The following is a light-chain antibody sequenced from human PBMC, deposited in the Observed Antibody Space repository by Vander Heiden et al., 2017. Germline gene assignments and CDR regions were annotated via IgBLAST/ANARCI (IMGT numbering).Light chain of an antibody. CDR2: LGS. J-gene: IGKJ1*01. Sequence: GEPASISCRSSQSLLHSNGYNYLDWYLQKPGQSPQLLIYLGSNRASGVPDSFSGSGRRNKSKLGDRSADVGAVGLELPRKAMGLWWTFGQGTKVEIK. CDR1: QSLLHSNGYNY. V-gene: IGKV2-28*01. CDR3: RKAMGLWWT.